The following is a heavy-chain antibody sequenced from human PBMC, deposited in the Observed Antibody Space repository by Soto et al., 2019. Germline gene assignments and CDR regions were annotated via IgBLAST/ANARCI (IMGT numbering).Heavy chain of an antibody. D-gene: IGHD3-3*01. J-gene: IGHJ5*02. Sequence: ASETLCHTCGVYLGSVNGYSWKWIRQPPGKGLERIGEINHTGGTHYNPSLKSRVTMSVDTSKNQFSLRLSSVTAADTAIYYCATRITVFGLLIPPFDPWGQGTQVTGSS. CDR1: LGSVNGYS. V-gene: IGHV4-34*01. CDR3: ATRITVFGLLIPPFDP. CDR2: INHTGGT.